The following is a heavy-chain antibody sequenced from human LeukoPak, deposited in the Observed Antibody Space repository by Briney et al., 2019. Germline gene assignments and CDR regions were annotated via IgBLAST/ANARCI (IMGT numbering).Heavy chain of an antibody. V-gene: IGHV1-69*13. CDR1: GGTFSSHA. CDR2: IIPIFGTP. D-gene: IGHD3-10*01. CDR3: ARGVTMVRGVIQKRYYYYGMDV. J-gene: IGHJ6*02. Sequence: GASVKVSCKASGGTFSSHAISWVRQAPGQGLEWMGGIIPIFGTPKYGQKFQGRVTITADEPTSTAYMELSSLRSEDTAVYYCARGVTMVRGVIQKRYYYYGMDVWGQGTTVTVSS.